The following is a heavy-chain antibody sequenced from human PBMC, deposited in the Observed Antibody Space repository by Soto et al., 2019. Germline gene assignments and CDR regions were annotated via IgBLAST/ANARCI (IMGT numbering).Heavy chain of an antibody. J-gene: IGHJ4*02. CDR1: GYSFTNYW. CDR2: IYPGDSDT. D-gene: IGHD4-17*01. V-gene: IGHV5-51*01. Sequence: GQALKISCKGSGYSFTNYWIGWVRQMPGKGLDWMGIIYPGDSDTRYRPSFQGQVTISADKSIRTAYLQWSSLKASDTAMSYCVRFDGRNDYPYDYCHQGTLGIV. CDR3: VRFDGRNDYPYDY.